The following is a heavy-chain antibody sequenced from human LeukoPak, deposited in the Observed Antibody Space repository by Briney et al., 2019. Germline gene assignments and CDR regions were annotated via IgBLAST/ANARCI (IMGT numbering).Heavy chain of an antibody. CDR2: ISGDGGST. D-gene: IGHD6-19*01. CDR3: AKDMAPAVAGYYYYGMDV. V-gene: IGHV3-43*02. Sequence: GGSLRLSCAASGFTFSRDWMHWVRQAPGKGLVWVSLISGDGGSTYYADSVKGRFTISRDNSKNSLYLQMNSLRTEDTALYYCAKDMAPAVAGYYYYGMDVWGQGTTVTVSS. CDR1: GFTFSRDW. J-gene: IGHJ6*02.